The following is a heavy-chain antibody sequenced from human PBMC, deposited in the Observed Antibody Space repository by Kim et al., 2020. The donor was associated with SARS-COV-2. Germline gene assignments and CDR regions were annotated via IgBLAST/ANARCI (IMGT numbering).Heavy chain of an antibody. CDR2: IYYSGST. J-gene: IGHJ4*02. CDR3: ARWSFGELLFQWVRYFDY. Sequence: SETLSLTCTVSGGSIISSSYYWGWIRQPPGKGLEWIGSIYYSGSTYYNPSLKSRVTISVDTSKKQFSLKLGSVTAADTAVYYCARWSFGELLFQWVRYFDYWGQGTLVTVSS. CDR1: GGSIISSSYY. D-gene: IGHD3-10*01. V-gene: IGHV4-39*01.